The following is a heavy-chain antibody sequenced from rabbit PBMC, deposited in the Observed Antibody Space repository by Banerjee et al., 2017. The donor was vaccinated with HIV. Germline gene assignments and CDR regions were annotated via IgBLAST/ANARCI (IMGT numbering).Heavy chain of an antibody. D-gene: IGHD8-1*01. V-gene: IGHV1S40*01. CDR3: AGGSYYVGFNL. J-gene: IGHJ4*01. CDR1: GFSFSPTYN. Sequence: QSLEESGGDLVKPGASLTLTCTASGFSFSPTYNMYWVRQAPGKGLEWIGTIYAGGSGSTDYASWAKGRFTISKTSSTTVTLQMTSLTAADTATYFCAGGSYYVGFNLWGPGTLVTVS. CDR2: IYAGGSGST.